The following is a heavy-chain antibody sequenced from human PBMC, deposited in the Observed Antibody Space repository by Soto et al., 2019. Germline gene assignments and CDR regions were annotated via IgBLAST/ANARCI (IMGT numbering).Heavy chain of an antibody. J-gene: IGHJ4*02. V-gene: IGHV4-30-4*01. CDR1: GGSISSGDYY. CDR3: ARARDYYDSSGYYFWNLFDY. Sequence: QVQLQESGPGLVKPSQTLSLTCTVSGGSISSGDYYWSWIRQPPGKGLEWIGYIYYSGSTYYNPSLKGRVTISVHTSKNQFSLKLSSVTAADTAVYYCARARDYYDSSGYYFWNLFDYWGQGTLVTVSS. D-gene: IGHD3-22*01. CDR2: IYYSGST.